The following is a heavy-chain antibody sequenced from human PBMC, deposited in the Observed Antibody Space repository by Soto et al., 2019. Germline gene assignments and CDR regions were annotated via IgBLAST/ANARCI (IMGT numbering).Heavy chain of an antibody. CDR2: ISGSGGST. CDR3: AEDGGSGRGGMDV. V-gene: IGHV3-23*01. Sequence: EVQLLESGGGLVQPGGSLRLSCAASGFTFSSYAMSWVRQAPGKGLEWVSAISGSGGSTYYADSVKGRFNISRDNSNDTVYLQMNGLRAEDTAVYYCAEDGGSGRGGMDVWGQGTTVTVSS. D-gene: IGHD3-10*01. CDR1: GFTFSSYA. J-gene: IGHJ6*02.